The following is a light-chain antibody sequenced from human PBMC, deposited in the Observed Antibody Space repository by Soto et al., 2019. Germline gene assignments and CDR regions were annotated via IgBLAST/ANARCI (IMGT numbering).Light chain of an antibody. Sequence: EIVMTQSPATLSVSPGERATLSCRASQSVSSNLAWYQKKPGQAPRVLVYSASTRATGVPARFSGSGSGTEFTLTISSLQSEDFAVYYCLQYNNWPPYTFGQGTKLEIK. CDR2: SAS. CDR3: LQYNNWPPYT. V-gene: IGKV3-15*01. CDR1: QSVSSN. J-gene: IGKJ2*01.